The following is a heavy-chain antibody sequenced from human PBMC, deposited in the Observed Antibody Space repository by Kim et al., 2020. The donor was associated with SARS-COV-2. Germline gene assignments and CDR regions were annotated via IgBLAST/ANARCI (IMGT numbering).Heavy chain of an antibody. D-gene: IGHD1-26*01. J-gene: IGHJ3*02. CDR1: GITFSSYW. CDR2: IGGDGTGA. Sequence: GGSLRLSCAASGITFSSYWMHWVRQAPGKGLVWVSIIGGDGTGAKYADSVKGRFTISRDNAKNTLYLQMNNLRPEDAAVYYCARYSGSAFDIWGQGTMVSVSS. V-gene: IGHV3-74*01. CDR3: ARYSGSAFDI.